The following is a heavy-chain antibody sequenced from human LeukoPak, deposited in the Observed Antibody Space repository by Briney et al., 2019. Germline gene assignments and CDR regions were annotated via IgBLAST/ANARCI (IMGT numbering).Heavy chain of an antibody. V-gene: IGHV4-4*07. J-gene: IGHJ6*03. CDR1: SGSICIYF. CDR2: IYTSGST. Sequence: SETLSLTCTVSSGSICIYFWSWIRQPAGKGLEWLGRIYTSGSTNYNPSLTSRVTISIDKSKNQFSLKLSSVTAADTAVYYCARDYYDSSGYYGRGGFYYMDVWGKGTTVTVSS. CDR3: ARDYYDSSGYYGRGGFYYMDV. D-gene: IGHD3-22*01.